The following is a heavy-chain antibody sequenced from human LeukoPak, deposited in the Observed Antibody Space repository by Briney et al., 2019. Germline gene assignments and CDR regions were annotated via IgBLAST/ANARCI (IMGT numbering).Heavy chain of an antibody. CDR3: ARDHQVSYFDY. CDR1: GFTFDDYA. D-gene: IGHD6-6*01. Sequence: GGSLRLSCAASGFTFDDYAMHWVRQAPGKGLEWVSHISWNSGSITYADSVKGRFTISRDNAKNTLYLQMNSLRADDTAVYYCARDHQVSYFDYWGQGTLVTVSS. V-gene: IGHV3-9*01. CDR2: ISWNSGSI. J-gene: IGHJ4*02.